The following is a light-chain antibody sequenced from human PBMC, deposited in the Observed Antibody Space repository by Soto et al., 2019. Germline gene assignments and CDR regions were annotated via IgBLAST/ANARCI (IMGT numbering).Light chain of an antibody. CDR1: QSLVSSDGNTY. CDR2: KVS. J-gene: IGKJ2*01. V-gene: IGKV2-30*01. CDR3: IEATHWYT. Sequence: DVVMTQSPLSLPVTLGQPASISCRSSQSLVSSDGNTYLNWFQQRPGQSPRRLIYKVSNRDSGVPERFSGSGSGTDFTLKISRVEAEDDGVYYCIEATHWYTFGQGTKLEIK.